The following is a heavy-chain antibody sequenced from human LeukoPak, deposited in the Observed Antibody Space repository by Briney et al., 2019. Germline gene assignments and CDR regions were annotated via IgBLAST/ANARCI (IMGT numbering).Heavy chain of an antibody. CDR2: INPNSGGT. J-gene: IGHJ5*02. Sequence: ASVKVSCKASGYTFTSYYMHWVRQAPGQGLEWMGWINPNSGGTNYAQKFQGRVTMTRDTSISTAYMELSRLRSDDTAVYYCARVTREASYGDYVGWFDPWGQGTLVTVSS. CDR1: GYTFTSYY. V-gene: IGHV1-2*02. CDR3: ARVTREASYGDYVGWFDP. D-gene: IGHD4-17*01.